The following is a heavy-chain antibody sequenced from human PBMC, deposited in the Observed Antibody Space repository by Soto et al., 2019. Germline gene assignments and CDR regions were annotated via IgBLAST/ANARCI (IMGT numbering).Heavy chain of an antibody. J-gene: IGHJ4*02. CDR2: ISAYNGNT. CDR1: GYTFTGYG. V-gene: IGHV1-18*01. CDR3: ARDKSGAVTSPGAY. D-gene: IGHD2-8*02. Sequence: ASVKVSCKASGYTFTGYGVSWVRQAPGQGLEWMGWISAYNGNTDYAQKLQGRVTMTTDTSTSTAYMELTSLRSDDTAVYYCARDKSGAVTSPGAYWGQGTLVTVSS.